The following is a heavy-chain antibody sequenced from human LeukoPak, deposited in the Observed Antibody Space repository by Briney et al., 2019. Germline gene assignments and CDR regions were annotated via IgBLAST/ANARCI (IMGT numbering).Heavy chain of an antibody. CDR1: GLNYSPYS. CDR2: ISSSSGTI. Sequence: GGSLRLLCAASGLNYSPYSMKWVRQAPGKGREGVSHISSSSGTIYYADSVKGRFNISRDNANNTLYLQMNSLRTDDTAVYYCATLGSSASSAGSLSWGQGTLVTVSS. J-gene: IGHJ4*02. CDR3: ATLGSSASSAGSLS. V-gene: IGHV3-48*04. D-gene: IGHD6-13*01.